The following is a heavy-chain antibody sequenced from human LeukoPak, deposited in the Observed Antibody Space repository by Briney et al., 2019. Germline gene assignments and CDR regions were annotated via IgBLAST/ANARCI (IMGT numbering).Heavy chain of an antibody. CDR3: AKGGLLLEEYYYYMDV. CDR1: GFTFSSYA. V-gene: IGHV3-23*01. J-gene: IGHJ6*03. CDR2: ISGSGGST. D-gene: IGHD3-10*01. Sequence: PGGSLRLSCAASGFTFSSYAMSWVRQAPGKGLEWVSAISGSGGSTYYADSVKGRFTISRDNSKNTLYLQMNSLRAEDTAVYYCAKGGLLLEEYYYYMDVWGKGTTVTVSS.